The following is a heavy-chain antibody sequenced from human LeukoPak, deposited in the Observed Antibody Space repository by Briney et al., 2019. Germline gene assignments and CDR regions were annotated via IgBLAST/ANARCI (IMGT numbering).Heavy chain of an antibody. CDR3: ARWSDINHAFDV. CDR2: IHYSGSA. V-gene: IGHV4-59*01. Sequence: PSETLSLTCTVSGASINSYYWNWIRQPPGKGLEWIGYIHYSGSANYNPSLKSRVTMSVDTSKIQFSLHLSSVTAADTAVYCCARWSDINHAFDVWGQGTMVTVSS. D-gene: IGHD5-12*01. J-gene: IGHJ3*01. CDR1: GASINSYY.